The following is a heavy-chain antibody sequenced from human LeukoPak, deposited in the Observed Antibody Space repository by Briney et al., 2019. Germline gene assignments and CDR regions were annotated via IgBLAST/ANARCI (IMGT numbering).Heavy chain of an antibody. V-gene: IGHV4-39*07. CDR1: GGSISTSAYY. J-gene: IGHJ4*02. CDR2: INHSGST. CDR3: ARXVRXVGATGSGAPLKLGARHDY. Sequence: PSETLSLTCIVSGGSISTSAYYWGWIRQPPGKGLEWIGEINHSGSTNYNPSLKSRVTISVDTSKNQFSLKLSSVTAADTAVYYCARXVRXVGATGSGAPLKLGARHDYWGQGTLVTVSS. D-gene: IGHD1-26*01.